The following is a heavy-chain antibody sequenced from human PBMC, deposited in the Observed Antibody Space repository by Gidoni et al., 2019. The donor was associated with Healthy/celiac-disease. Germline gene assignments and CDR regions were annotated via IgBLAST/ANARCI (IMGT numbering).Heavy chain of an antibody. CDR3: ARSSSVWYWYFDL. Sequence: EVQLVQSGATVKKPGESLKISCTVSGYIFTSYWIGWVRQMPWKGLEWMGIIFPGDSDTRYSPSVHGQAPISADKSIRTAYLQWSSLKASDTAMYYCARSSSVWYWYFDLWGRGTLVTVSS. V-gene: IGHV5-51*01. CDR1: GYIFTSYW. D-gene: IGHD6-19*01. CDR2: IFPGDSDT. J-gene: IGHJ2*01.